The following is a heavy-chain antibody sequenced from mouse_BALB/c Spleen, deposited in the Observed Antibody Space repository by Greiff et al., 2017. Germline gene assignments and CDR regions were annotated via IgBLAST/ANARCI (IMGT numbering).Heavy chain of an antibody. V-gene: IGHV1S137*01. CDR3: ARGAGGPYFDY. D-gene: IGHD3-3*01. CDR1: GYTFTDYA. CDR2: ISTYYGDA. J-gene: IGHJ2*01. Sequence: QVQLQQSGAELVRPGVSVKISCKGSGYTFTDYAMHWVKQSHAKSLEWIGVISTYYGDASYNQKFKGKATMTVDKSSSTAYMELARLTSEDSAIYYCARGAGGPYFDYWGQGTTLTVSS.